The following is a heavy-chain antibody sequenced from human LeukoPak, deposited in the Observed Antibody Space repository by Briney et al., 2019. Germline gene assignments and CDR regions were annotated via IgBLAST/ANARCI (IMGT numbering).Heavy chain of an antibody. J-gene: IGHJ4*02. D-gene: IGHD3-22*01. V-gene: IGHV4-39*07. Sequence: SQTLSLTCTVSGGSISSGSYYWGWIRQPPGKGLEWIGSIYHSGSTYYNPSLKSRVTISVDTSKNQFSLKLSSVTAADTAVYYCARSLYDSSGYYYVPGEVYLFDYWGQGTLVTVSS. CDR3: ARSLYDSSGYYYVPGEVYLFDY. CDR1: GGSISSGSYY. CDR2: IYHSGST.